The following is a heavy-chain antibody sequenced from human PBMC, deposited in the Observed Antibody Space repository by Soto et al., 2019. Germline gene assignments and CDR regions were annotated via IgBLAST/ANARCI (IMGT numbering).Heavy chain of an antibody. V-gene: IGHV3-30*18. J-gene: IGHJ4*02. Sequence: QVQWVESGGGVVQPGRSLGLSCAASGSSLINYDMHWFRQAPGKGLEWVAVMSYDGSRQFYADSVRGRFSVSRDISKSALYLQMSSLRSEDTAIYYCAKGAWYGSSSSSDSWGQGTRVTVSS. CDR3: AKGAWYGSSSSSDS. CDR2: MSYDGSRQ. D-gene: IGHD6-6*01. CDR1: GSSLINYD.